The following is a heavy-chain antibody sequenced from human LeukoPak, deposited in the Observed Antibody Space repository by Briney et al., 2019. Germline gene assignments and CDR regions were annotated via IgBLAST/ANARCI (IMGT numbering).Heavy chain of an antibody. V-gene: IGHV3-53*04. D-gene: IGHD4-17*01. Sequence: GGSLRLSCAASGFTVSSNYMSWVRQAPGKGLEWVSVIYSGGSTYYADSVKGRFTISRHNSKNTLYLQVNSLRAEDTAVYYCARVIDDYGDYVLDYWGQGTLVTVSS. CDR1: GFTVSSNY. CDR2: IYSGGST. J-gene: IGHJ4*02. CDR3: ARVIDDYGDYVLDY.